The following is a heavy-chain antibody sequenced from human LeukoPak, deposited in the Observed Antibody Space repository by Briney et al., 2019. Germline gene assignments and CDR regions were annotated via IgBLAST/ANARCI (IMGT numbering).Heavy chain of an antibody. Sequence: PSETLSLTCTVSGGSISGHYWSWVRQPPGKGLEWIAYIYYSGNTDYNPSLKSRVAISVDTSNNQFSLTLSSVTAADTAVYFCARHRSGVAGDYHYRYLDLWGRGTLVTVSS. CDR1: GGSISGHY. J-gene: IGHJ2*01. V-gene: IGHV4-59*08. CDR3: ARHRSGVAGDYHYRYLDL. CDR2: IYYSGNT. D-gene: IGHD3-10*01.